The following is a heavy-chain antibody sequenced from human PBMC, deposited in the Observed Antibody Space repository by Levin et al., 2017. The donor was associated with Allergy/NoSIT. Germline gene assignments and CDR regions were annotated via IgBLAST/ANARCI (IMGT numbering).Heavy chain of an antibody. D-gene: IGHD3-22*01. CDR2: ISGTGGTT. J-gene: IGHJ3*01. Sequence: GGSLRLSCTASGFTFSMYAMTWVRQAPGKGLEWVSGISGTGGTTYYADSVKGRFTISRDNSKNTLYLQINSLRAEDTALYYCAKDVAVVLTSRGFALWGQGTMVTVSS. V-gene: IGHV3-23*01. CDR1: GFTFSMYA. CDR3: AKDVAVVLTSRGFAL.